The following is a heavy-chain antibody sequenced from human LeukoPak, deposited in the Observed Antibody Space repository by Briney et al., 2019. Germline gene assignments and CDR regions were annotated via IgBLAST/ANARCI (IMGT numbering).Heavy chain of an antibody. V-gene: IGHV4-34*01. D-gene: IGHD3-10*01. CDR2: INHSGST. J-gene: IGHJ4*02. CDR3: ARSPRTMVRGVSDY. Sequence: SETLSLTCAVYGGSFSGYYWSWIRQPPGKGLERIGEINHSGSTNYNPSLKSRVTISVDTSKNQFSLKLSSVTAADTAVYYCARSPRTMVRGVSDYWGQGTLVTVSS. CDR1: GGSFSGYY.